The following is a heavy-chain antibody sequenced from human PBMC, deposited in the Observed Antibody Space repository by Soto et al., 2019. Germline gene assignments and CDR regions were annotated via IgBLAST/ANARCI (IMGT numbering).Heavy chain of an antibody. Sequence: EVQLVESGGGLVQPGRSLRLSCSACGSTFDDYGMHWVRQAPGKGPEWVAGISRNSGSIGYADSVKGRFSISRDNAKNSLYLQTKSLRVEDTAFYYWAKESMGTPYFDYGGQGTLVTVSS. CDR2: ISRNSGSI. V-gene: IGHV3-9*01. J-gene: IGHJ4*02. CDR1: GSTFDDYG. D-gene: IGHD2-15*01. CDR3: AKESMGTPYFDY.